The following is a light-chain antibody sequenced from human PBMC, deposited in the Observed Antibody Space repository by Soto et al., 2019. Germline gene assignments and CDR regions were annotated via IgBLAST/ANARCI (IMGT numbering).Light chain of an antibody. V-gene: IGKV3-20*01. CDR3: QQYDSSPPYT. CDR1: KSVSSSY. Sequence: ETVLTQSPGTLSLSPGERATLSCRASKSVSSSYLAWYQQKPGQAPRLLIYGASSRATGIPDRFSGSGSGTDFTLTISRLEPEDFAVYYCQQYDSSPPYTFGQGTKLEIK. J-gene: IGKJ2*01. CDR2: GAS.